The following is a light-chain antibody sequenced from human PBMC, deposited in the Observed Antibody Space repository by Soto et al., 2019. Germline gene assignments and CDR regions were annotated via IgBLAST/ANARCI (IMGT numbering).Light chain of an antibody. CDR3: QQSDSFPLT. J-gene: IGKJ5*01. Sequence: DIQMTQSPSSVSASVGDRVTITCRASLGINNCLAWYQQKPGNAPKLLIYAASSLPSGVPSRFSGSGSGTDFSLTISSPQPEDVATYYCQQSDSFPLTFGQGTRVEIK. V-gene: IGKV1-12*01. CDR2: AAS. CDR1: LGINNC.